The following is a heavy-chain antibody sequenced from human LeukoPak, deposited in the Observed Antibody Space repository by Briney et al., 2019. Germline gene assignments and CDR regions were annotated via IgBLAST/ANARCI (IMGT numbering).Heavy chain of an antibody. CDR3: ARGALDTKTRFDY. J-gene: IGHJ4*02. D-gene: IGHD5-18*01. CDR1: GGSFSDSY. V-gene: IGHV4-59*01. CDR2: IYYSGST. Sequence: SETLSLTCAVYGGSFSDSYWSWIRQPPGKGLEWIGYIYYSGSTKYNPSLKSRVTISVDASKNQFSLRLSSLTAADTAVYYCARGALDTKTRFDYWGQGTLVTVSS.